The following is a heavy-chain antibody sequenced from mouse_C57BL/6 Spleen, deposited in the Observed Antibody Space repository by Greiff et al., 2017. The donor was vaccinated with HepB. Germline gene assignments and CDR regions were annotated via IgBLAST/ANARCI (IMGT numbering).Heavy chain of an antibody. CDR3: ARGWYDYDEGYAMDY. CDR2: INPYNGDT. V-gene: IGHV1-20*01. D-gene: IGHD2-4*01. Sequence: VQLQQSGPELVKPGDSVKISCKASGYSFTGYFMNWVMQSHGKSLEWIGRINPYNGDTFYNQKFKGKATLTVDKSSSTAHMELRSLTSEDSAVYYCARGWYDYDEGYAMDYWGQGTSVTVSS. J-gene: IGHJ4*01. CDR1: GYSFTGYF.